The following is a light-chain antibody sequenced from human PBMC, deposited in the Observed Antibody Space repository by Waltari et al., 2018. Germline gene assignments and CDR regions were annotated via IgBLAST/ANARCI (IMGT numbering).Light chain of an antibody. V-gene: IGKV2-28*01. Sequence: IAVTQFPRSLPGPHGEPGPIPCRSSHSLLLSNGYNYLDWYLQKPGQSPQLLIYLGSNRASGVPDRISGSGSGTNFTLKISRVETEDVGVYYCMQGLQSYTFGQGTKLEIK. J-gene: IGKJ2*01. CDR1: HSLLLSNGYNY. CDR2: LGS. CDR3: MQGLQSYT.